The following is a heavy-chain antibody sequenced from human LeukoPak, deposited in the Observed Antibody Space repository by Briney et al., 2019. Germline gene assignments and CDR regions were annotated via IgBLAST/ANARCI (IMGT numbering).Heavy chain of an antibody. J-gene: IGHJ6*03. CDR2: IYHSGST. Sequence: SETLSLTCAVSGYSISSGYYWGWIRQPPGKGLEWIGSIYHSGSTYYNPSLKSRVTISVDTSKNQFSLKLSSVTAADTAVYYCARGLGRGVAGTGYYYMDVWRKGTTVTVSS. CDR1: GYSISSGYY. V-gene: IGHV4-38-2*01. CDR3: ARGLGRGVAGTGYYYMDV. D-gene: IGHD6-19*01.